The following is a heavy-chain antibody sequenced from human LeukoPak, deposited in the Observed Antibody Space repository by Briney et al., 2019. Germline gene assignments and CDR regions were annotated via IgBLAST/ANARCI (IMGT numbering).Heavy chain of an antibody. CDR1: GFTFSSYW. CDR3: ARKNLLSGSFSYYYGMDV. V-gene: IGHV3-7*03. J-gene: IGHJ6*02. D-gene: IGHD3-22*01. CDR2: IKQDGSEK. Sequence: GGSLRLSCAASGFTFSSYWMSWVRQAPGKGLEWVANIKQDGSEKYYVDSVKGRFTISRDNAKNSLYLQMNSLRAEDTAVYYCARKNLLSGSFSYYYGMDVWGQGTTVTVSS.